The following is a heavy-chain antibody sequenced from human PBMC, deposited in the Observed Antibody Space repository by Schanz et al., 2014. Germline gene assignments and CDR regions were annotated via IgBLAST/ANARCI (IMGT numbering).Heavy chain of an antibody. J-gene: IGHJ5*02. V-gene: IGHV3-48*01. Sequence: EEQLVESGGGLVQPGGSLRLSCAASGFTFSSYSMNWVRQAPGKGLEWVSYISSASSTINYADSVKGRFTISRDNAKNSLFLQMNSLRPEDTAVYYCARGRVLESWGQGTLVTVSS. CDR1: GFTFSSYS. CDR2: ISSASSTI. D-gene: IGHD1-1*01. CDR3: ARGRVLES.